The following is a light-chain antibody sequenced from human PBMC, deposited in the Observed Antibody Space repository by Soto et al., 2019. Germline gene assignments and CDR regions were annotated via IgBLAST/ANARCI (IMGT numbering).Light chain of an antibody. V-gene: IGKV1-5*03. Sequence: DIQMTQSPSTLSASVGDRVTITCRASQSISSWLAWYQQKPGKAPKLLIYKASSLESGVPSRFSGSGSGQEFTLTISSLQPDDFATYYCQQTYNRPWTFGQGTTVEIK. CDR1: QSISSW. CDR3: QQTYNRPWT. J-gene: IGKJ1*01. CDR2: KAS.